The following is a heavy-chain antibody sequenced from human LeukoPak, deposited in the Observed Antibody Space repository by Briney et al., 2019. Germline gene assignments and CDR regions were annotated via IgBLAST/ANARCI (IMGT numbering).Heavy chain of an antibody. D-gene: IGHD6-13*01. J-gene: IGHJ5*02. Sequence: SVKVSCKASGGTFSGYAFTWVRQAPGQGLEWMGRFIPVLGVANYAQKFQDRVTLTADKSTGTAYMEFSSLRSEDTAVYYCAGLAAVFAYWFDPWGQGPLVTVSS. V-gene: IGHV1-69*04. CDR3: AGLAAVFAYWFDP. CDR2: FIPVLGVA. CDR1: GGTFSGYA.